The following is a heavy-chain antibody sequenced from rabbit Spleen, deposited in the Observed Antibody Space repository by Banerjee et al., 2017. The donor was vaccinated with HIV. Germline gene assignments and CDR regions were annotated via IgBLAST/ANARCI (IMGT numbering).Heavy chain of an antibody. J-gene: IGHJ3*01. CDR1: GFSFSDRDV. D-gene: IGHD4-2*01. Sequence: QEQLVESGGGLVKPEGSLTLTCKASGFSFSDRDVMCWVRQAPGKGLEWIACINTATGKAVYASWAKGRFTISKTSSTTVTLQMTSLTAADTATYFCVRGNNDHRWYAGDLWGQGTLVTVS. V-gene: IGHV1S45*01. CDR3: VRGNNDHRWYAGDL. CDR2: INTATGKA.